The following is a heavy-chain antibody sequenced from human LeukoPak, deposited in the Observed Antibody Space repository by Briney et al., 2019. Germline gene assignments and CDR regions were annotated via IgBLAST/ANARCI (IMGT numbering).Heavy chain of an antibody. CDR3: TGDYYYYMDV. CDR1: GYTFTYYY. Sequence: GASVKVSCKESGYTFTYYYMHWVRQAPGQGLEWMELINPSGGRTSYAQKFQGKVTMTRDMSTSTVYMDLTSLRSDDTSLYYCTGDYYYYMDVWGKGTTVTLSS. CDR2: INPSGGRT. J-gene: IGHJ6*03. V-gene: IGHV1-46*03.